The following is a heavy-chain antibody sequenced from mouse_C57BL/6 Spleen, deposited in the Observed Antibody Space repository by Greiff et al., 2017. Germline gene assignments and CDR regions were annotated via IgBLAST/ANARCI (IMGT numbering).Heavy chain of an antibody. V-gene: IGHV3-6*01. CDR1: GYSITSGYY. Sequence: VQLKQSGPGLVKPSQSLSLTCSVTGYSITSGYYWNWIRQFPGNKLEWMGYISYDGSNNYNPSLKNRISITRDTSKNQFFLKLNSVTTEDTATYYCAREGTGGFAYWGQGTLVTVSA. J-gene: IGHJ3*01. CDR2: ISYDGSN. CDR3: AREGTGGFAY. D-gene: IGHD4-1*01.